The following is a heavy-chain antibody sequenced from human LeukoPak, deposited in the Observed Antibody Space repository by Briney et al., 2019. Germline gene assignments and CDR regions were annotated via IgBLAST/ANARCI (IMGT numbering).Heavy chain of an antibody. CDR3: ARDFRNSSSV. J-gene: IGHJ6*02. D-gene: IGHD6-13*01. CDR1: GFTFSDYY. Sequence: GGSLRLSCAASGFTFSDYYMKWVRQAPGKGLEWVSSISSSSSYIYYADSVKGRFTISRDNAKNSLYLQMNSLRAEDTAVYYCARDFRNSSSVWGQGTTVTVSS. V-gene: IGHV3-21*01. CDR2: ISSSSSYI.